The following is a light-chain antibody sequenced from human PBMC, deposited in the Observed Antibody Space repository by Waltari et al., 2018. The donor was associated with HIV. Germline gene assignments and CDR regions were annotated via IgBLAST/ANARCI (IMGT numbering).Light chain of an antibody. CDR2: EDN. V-gene: IGLV3-10*01. J-gene: IGLJ2*01. Sequence: SSELTQPPSVSVSPGQTARITCSGDVLPKKDAYWYQRKSGQAPVLVIYEDNKRPSGIPERFSGSTSPSMATVTISGAQVEDEADYFCYSTDGSGHQRGLFGGGTKLTVL. CDR1: VLPKKD. CDR3: YSTDGSGHQRGL.